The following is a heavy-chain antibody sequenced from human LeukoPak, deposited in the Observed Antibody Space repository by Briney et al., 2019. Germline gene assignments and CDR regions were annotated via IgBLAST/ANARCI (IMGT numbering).Heavy chain of an antibody. D-gene: IGHD1-26*01. CDR3: ARDSVSGSYLFDY. CDR2: INSDGSST. Sequence: GGSLRLSCAASGFTFSSYWMHWVRQAPGKGLVWVSRINSDGSSTSYADSVKGRFTISRDNAKNTLYLQMNSLRAEDTTVYYCARDSVSGSYLFDYWGQGTLVTVSS. J-gene: IGHJ4*02. V-gene: IGHV3-74*01. CDR1: GFTFSSYW.